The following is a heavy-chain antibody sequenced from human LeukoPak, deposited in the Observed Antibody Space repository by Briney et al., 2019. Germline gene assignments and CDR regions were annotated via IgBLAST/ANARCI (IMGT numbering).Heavy chain of an antibody. CDR2: LDPSGIST. J-gene: IGHJ6*03. D-gene: IGHD2-15*01. Sequence: ASVRVSCKASGYTFISYYIHWVRQAPGQGLEWMGILDPSGISTSYARKFQGRLTMTSDMSTSTVYMELSSLRSEDTAIYYCARGLSGPYYYYYMDVWGKGTTVTVSS. CDR1: GYTFISYY. V-gene: IGHV1-46*01. CDR3: ARGLSGPYYYYYMDV.